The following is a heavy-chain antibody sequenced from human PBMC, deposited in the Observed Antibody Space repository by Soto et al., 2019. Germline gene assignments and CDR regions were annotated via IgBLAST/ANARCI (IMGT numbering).Heavy chain of an antibody. CDR3: ARAHLNSRIAKARFDD. CDR1: GGTFSSYA. CDR2: IIPIFGTA. D-gene: IGHD6-13*01. Sequence: SVKVSCKASGGTFSSYAISWVRQAPGQGLEWMGGIIPIFGTANYAQKFQGRVTITADESTSTAYMELSSLRSEDTAVYYCARAHLNSRIAKARFDDWGQGTLVTVSS. J-gene: IGHJ4*02. V-gene: IGHV1-69*13.